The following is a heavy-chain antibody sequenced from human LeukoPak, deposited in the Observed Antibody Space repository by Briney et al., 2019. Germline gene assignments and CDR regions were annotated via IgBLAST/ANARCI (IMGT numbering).Heavy chain of an antibody. J-gene: IGHJ5*02. CDR1: GGSISSSNYY. CDR2: IHYSGNT. Sequence: PSETLSLTCTVSGGSISSSNYYWGWIRQPPGKGLEWIGTIHYSGNTYYNPSLKSRVAISVDKSKNQFSLKLSSVTAADTAVYYCARDLVDFWSGYNWFDPWGQGTLVTVSS. V-gene: IGHV4-39*07. CDR3: ARDLVDFWSGYNWFDP. D-gene: IGHD3-3*01.